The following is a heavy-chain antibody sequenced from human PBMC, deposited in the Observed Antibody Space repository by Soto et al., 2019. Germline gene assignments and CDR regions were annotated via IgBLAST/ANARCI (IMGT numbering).Heavy chain of an antibody. Sequence: GGSLRLSCAASGFTFSSYAMSWVRQAPGKGLEWVSAISGSGANTYYTDSVKGRLTISRDNFKNTLYLQMNSLRAEDSAMFYCVRERSGYSYADSWGQGTLVTVSS. J-gene: IGHJ4*02. CDR3: VRERSGYSYADS. CDR1: GFTFSSYA. CDR2: ISGSGANT. D-gene: IGHD5-18*01. V-gene: IGHV3-23*01.